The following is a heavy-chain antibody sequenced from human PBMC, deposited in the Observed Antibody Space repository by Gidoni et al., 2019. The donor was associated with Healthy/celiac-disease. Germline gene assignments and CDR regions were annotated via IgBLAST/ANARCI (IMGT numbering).Heavy chain of an antibody. J-gene: IGHJ3*02. CDR2: ISWNSGSI. Sequence: EVQLVESGGGLVQPGRSLRLSCAASGFTFDDYAMHWVRQAPGKGLEWVSGISWNSGSIGYADSVKGRFTISRDNAKNSLYLQMNSLRAEDTALYYCAKDMGHGGGLFPNPDAFDIWGQGTMVTVSS. V-gene: IGHV3-9*01. CDR3: AKDMGHGGGLFPNPDAFDI. CDR1: GFTFDDYA. D-gene: IGHD3-22*01.